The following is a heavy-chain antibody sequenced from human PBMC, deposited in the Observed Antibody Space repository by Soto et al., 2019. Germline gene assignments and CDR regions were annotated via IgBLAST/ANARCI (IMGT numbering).Heavy chain of an antibody. D-gene: IGHD6-19*01. J-gene: IGHJ6*02. CDR2: IYYSGST. Sequence: SETLSLTCTVSGGSISSGGYYWSWIRQHPGKGLEWIGYIYYSGSTYYNPSLKSRVTISVDTSKNQFSLKLSSVTAADTAVYYCARGIEGWYQGRYYYGMDVWGQGTTVTVSS. CDR1: GGSISSGGYY. V-gene: IGHV4-31*03. CDR3: ARGIEGWYQGRYYYGMDV.